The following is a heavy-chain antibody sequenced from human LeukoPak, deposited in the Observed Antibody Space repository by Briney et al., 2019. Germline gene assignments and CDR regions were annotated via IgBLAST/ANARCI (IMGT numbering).Heavy chain of an antibody. D-gene: IGHD6-13*01. CDR3: ASRPAGTTWYGVFDY. CDR1: GGSTNSHY. J-gene: IGHJ4*02. Sequence: SETLSLTCSVSGGSTNSHYWSWIRQPPGKRLEWIGYIFNSGSTNYNPSLRSRVTMSVDTSRDQFFLKLRYVTAADTAIYYCASRPAGTTWYGVFDYWSQGTLVTVSS. CDR2: IFNSGST. V-gene: IGHV4-59*11.